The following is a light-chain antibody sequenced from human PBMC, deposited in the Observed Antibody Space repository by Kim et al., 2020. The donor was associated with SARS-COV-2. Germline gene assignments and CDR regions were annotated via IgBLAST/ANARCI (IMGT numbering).Light chain of an antibody. J-gene: IGKJ1*01. CDR3: QQYSSSPAT. Sequence: PPGEKPTLSCRASQSVSSNYLAWYQQKPGQAPRLLIYGASSRATGIPDRFSGSGSGTDFTLTITRLEPEEFAVYYCQQYSSSPATFGQGTKVDIK. V-gene: IGKV3-20*01. CDR2: GAS. CDR1: QSVSSNY.